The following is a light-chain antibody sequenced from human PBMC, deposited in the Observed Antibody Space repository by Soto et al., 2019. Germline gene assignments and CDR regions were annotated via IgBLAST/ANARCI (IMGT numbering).Light chain of an antibody. CDR2: AAS. Sequence: EIVLTQSPATLSLSPGERATLSCRASQSVSSYLAWYQQKPGQAPRLLIYAASNRATGIPASFSGSGSGPDLPLTISSLEPEDFAVYYCQQRRNWPPITFGQGTRLEIK. CDR1: QSVSSY. J-gene: IGKJ5*01. CDR3: QQRRNWPPIT. V-gene: IGKV3-11*01.